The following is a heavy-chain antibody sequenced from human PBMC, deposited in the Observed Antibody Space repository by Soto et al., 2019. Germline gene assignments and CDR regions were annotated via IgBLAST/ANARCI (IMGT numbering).Heavy chain of an antibody. CDR1: GYTFTGYA. J-gene: IGHJ6*02. Sequence: QVQLVQSGAEVKKPGASVQVSCKTSGYTFTGYAIHWVRQAPGQRLEWMGWINSGNGNTKYSQKFQGRVTITRDTSANTVYMDLTSLRSEDTAVYSCARGDSYPAFYVRDVWGQGTTVTVSS. V-gene: IGHV1-3*01. CDR2: INSGNGNT. D-gene: IGHD2-21*02. CDR3: ARGDSYPAFYVRDV.